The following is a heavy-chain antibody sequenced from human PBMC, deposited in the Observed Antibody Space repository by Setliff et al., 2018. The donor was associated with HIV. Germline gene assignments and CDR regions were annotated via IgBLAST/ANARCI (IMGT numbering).Heavy chain of an antibody. D-gene: IGHD3-22*01. CDR1: GGSFSGYY. CDR3: ARGRFTYYYDSSGYYY. V-gene: IGHV4-34*01. Sequence: SETLSLTCAVYGGSFSGYYWSWIRQPPGKGLEWIGEISHGGSTNYNPSLKSRVTISVDKSKNQFSLKVSSVTAADTAVYYCARGRFTYYYDSSGYYYWGQGTLVTVSS. CDR2: ISHGGST. J-gene: IGHJ4*02.